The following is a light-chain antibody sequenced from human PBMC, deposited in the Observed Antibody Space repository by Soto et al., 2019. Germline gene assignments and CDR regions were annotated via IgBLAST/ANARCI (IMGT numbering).Light chain of an antibody. CDR1: SSDVGGYNY. J-gene: IGLJ1*01. Sequence: QSALTQPRSVSGSPGQSVTISCTGTSSDVGGYNYVSWYQQHPGKAPRLIIYDVSQRPSGVPDRFSGSKSGNTASLTISGLQAEDEADYSCCSSTDSYTLGFGTGTKVTVL. V-gene: IGLV2-11*01. CDR2: DVS. CDR3: CSSTDSYTLG.